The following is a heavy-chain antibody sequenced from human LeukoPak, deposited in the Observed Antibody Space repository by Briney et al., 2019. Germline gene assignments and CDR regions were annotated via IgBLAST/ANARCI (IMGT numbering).Heavy chain of an antibody. D-gene: IGHD1-1*01. CDR2: ISGTGANS. CDR3: ARALSQQLIRYSQD. V-gene: IGHV3-23*01. CDR1: GFTFSNYA. J-gene: IGHJ1*01. Sequence: GGSLRLSCAASGFTFSNYAMSWVRQTPGKGLEWVSGISGTGANSYYADSVKGRFTISRDNSKNTLYLQMSSLRADDTAIYYCARALSQQLIRYSQDWGQGTLVTVSS.